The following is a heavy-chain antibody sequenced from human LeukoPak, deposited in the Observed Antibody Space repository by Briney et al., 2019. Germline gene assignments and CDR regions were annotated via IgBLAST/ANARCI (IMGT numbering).Heavy chain of an antibody. V-gene: IGHV3-21*01. CDR1: GFTFSSYN. J-gene: IGHJ4*02. CDR2: ISSSSSYI. CDR3: ARDLSSSTSCYYY. D-gene: IGHD2-2*01. Sequence: PGGSLRLSCAASGFTFSSYNMNWVRQAPGKGLEWVSSISSSSSYIYYADSVKGRFTISRDNAKNSLYLQMNSLRAEDTAVYYCARDLSSSTSCYYYWGREPWSPSPQ.